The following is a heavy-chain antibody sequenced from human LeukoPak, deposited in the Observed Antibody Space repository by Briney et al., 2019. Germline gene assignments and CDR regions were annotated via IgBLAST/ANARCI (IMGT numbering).Heavy chain of an antibody. CDR1: GYTLTELS. CDR2: FDPEDGET. Sequence: ASVKVSCKVSGYTLTELSMHWVRQAPGKGLEWMGGFDPEDGETIYAQKFQGRVTMTEDTSTDTAYMELSSLRSEDTAVYYCATDTTGTTAGVDAFDIWGQGTMVTVSS. D-gene: IGHD1-1*01. CDR3: ATDTTGTTAGVDAFDI. J-gene: IGHJ3*02. V-gene: IGHV1-24*01.